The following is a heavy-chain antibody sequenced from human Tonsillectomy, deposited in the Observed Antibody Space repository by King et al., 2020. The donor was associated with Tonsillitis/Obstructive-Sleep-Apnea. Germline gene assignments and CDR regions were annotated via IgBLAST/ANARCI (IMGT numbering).Heavy chain of an antibody. D-gene: IGHD3-10*01. Sequence: VQLVESGGGLVQPGGSLRLSREAFGFTFRTNAMNWVRQAPGKGLEWVSAIGGTDGVTHYADSVKGGFTVSRDNSKDPMYLQMNGLRAEDTALYYCATDLVYTNDGISGPQSKSNHWGQGTLVTVS. CDR2: IGGTDGVT. CDR1: GFTFRTNA. V-gene: IGHV3-23*04. CDR3: ATDLVYTNDGISGPQSKSNH. J-gene: IGHJ5*02.